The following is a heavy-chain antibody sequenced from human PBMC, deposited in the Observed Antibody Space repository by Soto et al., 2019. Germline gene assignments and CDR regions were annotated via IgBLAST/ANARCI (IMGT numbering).Heavy chain of an antibody. J-gene: IGHJ4*02. D-gene: IGHD5-12*01. CDR2: ISAYNGNT. Sequence: ASVKVSCKASGYTFTSYGISWVRQAPGQGLEWMGWISAYNGNTNYAQKRQGRVTMTTDTSTSTAYMELSRLRSDDTAVYYCARADGYSGYDPAADYWGQGTLVTISS. CDR1: GYTFTSYG. CDR3: ARADGYSGYDPAADY. V-gene: IGHV1-18*01.